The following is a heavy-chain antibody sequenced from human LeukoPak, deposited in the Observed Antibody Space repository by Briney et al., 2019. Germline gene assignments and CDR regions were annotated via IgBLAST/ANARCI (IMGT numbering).Heavy chain of an antibody. Sequence: GGSLSLSGAASGFTFSSYSMNWVRQAPGKGLEWVSSISSSSSYIYYADSVKGRFTIYRDNAKNSLYLQMNSLRAEDTAVYYCARDPTTTTTGVSFDYWGGRPRVTVSS. J-gene: IGHJ4*02. D-gene: IGHD4-17*01. V-gene: IGHV3-21*01. CDR3: ARDPTTTTTGVSFDY. CDR2: ISSSSSYI. CDR1: GFTFSSYS.